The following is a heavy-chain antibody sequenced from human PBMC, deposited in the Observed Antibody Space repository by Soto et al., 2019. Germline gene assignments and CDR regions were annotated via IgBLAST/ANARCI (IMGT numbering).Heavy chain of an antibody. Sequence: PSETLSLTCTVSGGSISSGVYYWSWIRQHPGKGLEWIGYIYYSGFTYYNPSLKSRVTISVDTSKNQFSLKLYLQMNSLKIEDTAVYYCITDGPDGRAYWGQGTQVTVSS. J-gene: IGHJ4*02. CDR1: GGSISSGVYY. D-gene: IGHD2-15*01. CDR2: IYYSGFT. CDR3: AVYYCITDGPDGRAY. V-gene: IGHV4-31*03.